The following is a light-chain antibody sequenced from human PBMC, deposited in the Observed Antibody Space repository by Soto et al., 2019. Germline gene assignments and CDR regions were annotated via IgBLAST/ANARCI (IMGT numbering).Light chain of an antibody. CDR2: LGS. CDR3: QQYYSAPWT. CDR1: QSLLHSNGYNY. J-gene: IGKJ1*01. Sequence: DIVMTQSPLSLPVTPGEPASISCRSSQSLLHSNGYNYLDWYLQKPGQSPQLLIYLGSNRASGVPDRFSGSGSGTDFTLTISSLQAEDVAVYYCQQYYSAPWTFGQGTKVDIK. V-gene: IGKV2-28*01.